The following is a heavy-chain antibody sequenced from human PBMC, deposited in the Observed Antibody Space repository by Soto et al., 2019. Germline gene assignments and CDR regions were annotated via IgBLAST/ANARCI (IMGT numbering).Heavy chain of an antibody. D-gene: IGHD4-4*01. CDR3: AKDGGYSNYRGWFDP. V-gene: IGHV3-30*18. CDR2: ISYDGSNK. CDR1: GFTFSSYG. J-gene: IGHJ5*02. Sequence: QVQLVESGGGVVQPGRSLRLSCAASGFTFSSYGMHWVRQAPGKGLEWVAVISYDGSNKYYADSVKGRFTISRDNSKNTLYLQMTSLRAEDTAVYYCAKDGGYSNYRGWFDPWSQGTLVTVSS.